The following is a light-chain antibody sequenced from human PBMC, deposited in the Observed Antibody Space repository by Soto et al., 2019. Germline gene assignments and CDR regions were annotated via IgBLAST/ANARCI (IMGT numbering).Light chain of an antibody. V-gene: IGLV2-8*01. CDR3: SSYAGSNTDYV. Sequence: QSVLTQPPSASGSPRQSVTISCTGTSSDVGGYNYVSWYQQHPGKVPKLMIYEVNKRPSGVPDRFSGSKSGNTASLTVSGLQAEDEPDYYCSSYAGSNTDYVFGTGTKVTVL. J-gene: IGLJ1*01. CDR1: SSDVGGYNY. CDR2: EVN.